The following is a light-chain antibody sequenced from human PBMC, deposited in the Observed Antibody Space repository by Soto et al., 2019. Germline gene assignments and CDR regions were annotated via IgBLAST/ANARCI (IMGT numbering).Light chain of an antibody. J-gene: IGLJ3*02. V-gene: IGLV3-1*01. Sequence: SYELTQPPSVSVSPGQTVSITCSGDKLGDKYVCWYQQKPGQSPVLVIYQDTKRPSGIPERFSGSNSGNTATLTISGTQAMDEADYYCQAWDNSTGVFGGGTQLTVL. CDR3: QAWDNSTGV. CDR1: KLGDKY. CDR2: QDT.